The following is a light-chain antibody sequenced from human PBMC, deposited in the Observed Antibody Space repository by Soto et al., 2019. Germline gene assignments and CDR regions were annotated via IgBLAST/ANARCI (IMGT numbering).Light chain of an antibody. CDR3: QPYTKWPLT. CDR1: QSVYSN. J-gene: IGKJ4*01. CDR2: GAS. Sequence: EIVMTQSPATLSVSPGERATLSCRASQSVYSNLAWYQLKPGQAPRLLIYGASTRATGIPARFSVSGSGTEFTLTINSLQSEDFAVYYCQPYTKWPLTFGGGTKVEIK. V-gene: IGKV3D-15*01.